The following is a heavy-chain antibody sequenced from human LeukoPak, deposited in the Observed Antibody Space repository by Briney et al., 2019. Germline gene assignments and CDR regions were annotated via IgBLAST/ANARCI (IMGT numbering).Heavy chain of an antibody. CDR2: IYYSGST. Sequence: SETLSLTCTVSGGSISSSSYYWGWIRQPPGKGLEWIGSIYYSGSTYYNPSLKSRVTISVDTSKNQFSLKLSSVTAADTAVYYCARVRDYVWGSYLPAFDYWGQGTLVTVSS. CDR3: ARVRDYVWGSYLPAFDY. D-gene: IGHD3-16*02. J-gene: IGHJ4*02. V-gene: IGHV4-39*07. CDR1: GGSISSSSYY.